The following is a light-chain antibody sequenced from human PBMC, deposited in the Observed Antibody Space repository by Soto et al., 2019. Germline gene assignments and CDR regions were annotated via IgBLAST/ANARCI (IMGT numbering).Light chain of an antibody. Sequence: QSALTQPRSVSGSPGQSVTISCTGTSSVVGTYDFVSWYQQHPGKAPRLMIFDVSQRPSGVSDRFSGSKSGNTASLTISGLQAEDEADYHCCSYASSSTYVFGTGTKVTV. CDR2: DVS. J-gene: IGLJ1*01. CDR3: CSYASSSTYV. CDR1: SSVVGTYDF. V-gene: IGLV2-23*02.